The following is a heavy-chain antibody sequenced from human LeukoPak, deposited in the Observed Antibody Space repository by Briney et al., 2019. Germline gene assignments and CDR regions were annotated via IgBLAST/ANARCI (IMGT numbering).Heavy chain of an antibody. CDR1: GYTLTELS. Sequence: GASVKVSCKVSGYTLTELSMHWVRQAPGQGLEWMGWINPNSGGTNYAQKFQGRVTMTRDTSISTAYMELSRLRSDDTAVYYCARVSMVRGPNANFDYWGQGTLVTVSS. D-gene: IGHD3-10*01. V-gene: IGHV1-2*02. CDR3: ARVSMVRGPNANFDY. J-gene: IGHJ4*02. CDR2: INPNSGGT.